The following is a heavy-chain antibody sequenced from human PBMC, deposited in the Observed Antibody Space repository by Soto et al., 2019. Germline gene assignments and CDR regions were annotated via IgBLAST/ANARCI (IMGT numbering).Heavy chain of an antibody. J-gene: IGHJ4*02. CDR1: GGSISSYY. CDR2: IYSSGST. Sequence: PSETLSLTCTVSGGSISSYYWSWIRQPPGKGLEWIGYIYSSGSTNYNPSLRSRVTMSVDASKDQFSLKLSSVTAADTAVFYCARAYTSGWYVIDYWGQGTLVTVSS. D-gene: IGHD6-19*01. CDR3: ARAYTSGWYVIDY. V-gene: IGHV4-59*01.